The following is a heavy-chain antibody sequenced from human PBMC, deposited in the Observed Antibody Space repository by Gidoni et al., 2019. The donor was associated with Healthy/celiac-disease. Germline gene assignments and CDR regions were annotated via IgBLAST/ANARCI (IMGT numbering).Heavy chain of an antibody. CDR3: ARETTRYSSGWSDAFDI. CDR1: GFTFSSYA. CDR2: ISYDGSNK. D-gene: IGHD6-19*01. Sequence: QVQLVESGGGVVQPGRSLRLSCAASGFTFSSYAMHWVRQAPGKGPEWVAVISYDGSNKYYADSVKGRFTIARDNAKNTLYLQMNSLRAEDTAVYYCARETTRYSSGWSDAFDIWGQGTMVTVSS. V-gene: IGHV3-30*04. J-gene: IGHJ3*02.